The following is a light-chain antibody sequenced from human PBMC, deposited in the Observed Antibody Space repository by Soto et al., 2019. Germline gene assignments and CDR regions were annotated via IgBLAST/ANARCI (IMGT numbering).Light chain of an antibody. V-gene: IGKV4-1*01. CDR1: QSVLYSSNNKNY. Sequence: DIVMTQSPDSLAVSLGERATIKCKSSQSVLYSSNNKNYLAWYQQKPGQPPKLLIYWASTRESGVPDRFSGSGSGTDFTLTISSLQAEDVAVYYCQQYYSSPPHTLGQGTKLEIK. CDR2: WAS. CDR3: QQYYSSPPHT. J-gene: IGKJ2*01.